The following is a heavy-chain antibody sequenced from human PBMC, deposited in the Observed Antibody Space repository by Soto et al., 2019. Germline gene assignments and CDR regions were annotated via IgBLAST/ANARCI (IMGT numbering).Heavy chain of an antibody. CDR1: GGTFSSYS. V-gene: IGHV1-69*05. Sequence: SVNVSCKPSGGTFSSYSISWVRQAPGQGLECMGWIIPIFGTANYAQKFQGRVTITTDESTSTAYMELSSLSSEDTAVYYCARDMGGYQYYYYYYGMDVWGQGTTVTVSS. D-gene: IGHD3-22*01. J-gene: IGHJ6*02. CDR2: IIPIFGTA. CDR3: ARDMGGYQYYYYYYGMDV.